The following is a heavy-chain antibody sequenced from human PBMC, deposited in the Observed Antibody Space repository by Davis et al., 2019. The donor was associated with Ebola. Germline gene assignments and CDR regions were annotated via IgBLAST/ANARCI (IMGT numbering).Heavy chain of an antibody. V-gene: IGHV4-4*02. D-gene: IGHD1-26*01. J-gene: IGHJ4*02. Sequence: SETLSLTCAVSGGSISSSNWWSCVRQPPGKRLEWIGEIYHSGSTNYNPSLTSRVSMSVDTSKNQFSLKLTSVTAADTAVYYCARLPFIVGIIFFDYWGQGTLVTVSS. CDR1: GGSISSSNW. CDR2: IYHSGST. CDR3: ARLPFIVGIIFFDY.